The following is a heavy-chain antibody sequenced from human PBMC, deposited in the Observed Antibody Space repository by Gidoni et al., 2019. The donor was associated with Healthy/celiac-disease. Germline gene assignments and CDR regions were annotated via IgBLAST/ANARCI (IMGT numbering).Heavy chain of an antibody. D-gene: IGHD3-3*01. CDR1: VFPLSSYA. J-gene: IGHJ3*02. Sequence: VQLVESGGGLVQPGGSLRLSCAASVFPLSSYAMSWVRQAPGKGLEWVSAISGSGGSTYYADAVKGRFTISRDKSKNTLYLQMNSLRAEDTAVYYCAKGGHGGLPRAFDIWGQGTMVTVSS. V-gene: IGHV3-23*04. CDR2: ISGSGGST. CDR3: AKGGHGGLPRAFDI.